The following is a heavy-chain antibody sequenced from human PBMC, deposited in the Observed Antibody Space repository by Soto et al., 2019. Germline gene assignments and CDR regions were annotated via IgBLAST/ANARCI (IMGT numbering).Heavy chain of an antibody. J-gene: IGHJ4*02. CDR1: GGTFSSYT. D-gene: IGHD3-22*01. CDR2: IIPILGTA. V-gene: IGHV1-69*08. Sequence: SVKVSCKASGGTFSSYTISWVRQAPGQGLEWMGRIIPILGTANYAQKFQGRVTITADESTSTAYMELSSLRSEDTAVYYCARDVYYYDSSGYPKPYYFDYWGQGTLVTVS. CDR3: ARDVYYYDSSGYPKPYYFDY.